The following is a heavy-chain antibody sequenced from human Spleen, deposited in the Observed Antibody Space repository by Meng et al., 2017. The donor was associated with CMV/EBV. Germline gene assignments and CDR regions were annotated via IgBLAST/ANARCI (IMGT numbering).Heavy chain of an antibody. Sequence: GESLKISCAASGFTFSNFWMTWVRQAPGKGLEWVATISWSGDNTGYVDSVKGRFTISRDNAKNSLFLQMNSLRVEDTAFYYCTRDGVATGDYWGQGTLVTVSS. CDR3: TRDGVATGDY. CDR2: ISWSGDNT. J-gene: IGHJ4*02. CDR1: GFTFSNFW. D-gene: IGHD5-12*01. V-gene: IGHV3-20*04.